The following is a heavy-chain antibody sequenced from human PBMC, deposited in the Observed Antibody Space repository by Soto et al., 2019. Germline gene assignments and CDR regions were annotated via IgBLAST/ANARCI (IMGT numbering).Heavy chain of an antibody. CDR1: GYTLTSYG. D-gene: IGHD3-9*01. J-gene: IGHJ6*02. Sequence: ASVKVSCKASGYTLTSYGIHWVRQAPGQGLEWMGWISTNNGNTNYAQKVQGRVIMTTDTSTNTAYMELRSLRSDDTAVYYCAREYFGWVLYGGYYHYGLDVWGQGTTVTVSS. CDR2: ISTNNGNT. V-gene: IGHV1-18*01. CDR3: AREYFGWVLYGGYYHYGLDV.